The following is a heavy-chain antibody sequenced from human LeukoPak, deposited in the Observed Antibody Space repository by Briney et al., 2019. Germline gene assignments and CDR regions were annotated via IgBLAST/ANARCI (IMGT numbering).Heavy chain of an antibody. CDR1: GYSFTSYW. CDR3: ARLGPYGGNSGYFDY. V-gene: IGHV5-51*01. D-gene: IGHD4-23*01. J-gene: IGHJ4*02. Sequence: GESLQISCKGSGYSFTSYWIGWVRPMPGKGLEWMGIIYPGDSETRYSPSFQGQVTISADKSISTAYLQWSSLKASDTAMYYCARLGPYGGNSGYFDYWGQGTLVTVSS. CDR2: IYPGDSET.